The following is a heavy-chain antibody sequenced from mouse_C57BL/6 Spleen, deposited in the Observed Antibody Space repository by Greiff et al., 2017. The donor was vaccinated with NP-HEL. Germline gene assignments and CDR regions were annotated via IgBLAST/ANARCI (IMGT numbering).Heavy chain of an antibody. Sequence: VQLVESGAELARPGASVKLSCKASGYTFTSYGISWVKQRPGQGLEWIGEINPSSGNTYYNEKFKGKATLTADKSSSTAYLELRSLTSEDSAVYFCAGSTTVVATWDDYWGQGTTLTVSS. CDR3: AGSTTVVATWDDY. CDR2: INPSSGNT. CDR1: GYTFTSYG. J-gene: IGHJ2*01. V-gene: IGHV1-81*01. D-gene: IGHD1-1*01.